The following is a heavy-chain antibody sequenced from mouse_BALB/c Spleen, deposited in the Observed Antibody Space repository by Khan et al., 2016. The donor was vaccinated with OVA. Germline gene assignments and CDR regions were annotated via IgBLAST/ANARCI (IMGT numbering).Heavy chain of an antibody. CDR3: ARAFYNGAWFAY. D-gene: IGHD1-3*01. V-gene: IGHV2-9*02. Sequence: VQLQESGPGLVAPSQTLSITCTVSGFSLSNYGVHWVRQPPGKGLEWLGVIWAGGSTNHNSALMSRLSISKDDSKSQVCLKMISLQTDDTAMYYCARAFYNGAWFAYWGQGTLVTVSA. CDR1: GFSLSNYG. CDR2: IWAGGST. J-gene: IGHJ3*01.